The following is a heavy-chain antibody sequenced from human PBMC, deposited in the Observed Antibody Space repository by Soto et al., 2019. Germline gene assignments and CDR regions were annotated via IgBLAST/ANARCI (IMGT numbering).Heavy chain of an antibody. V-gene: IGHV1-18*01. CDR1: GYTFTSYG. D-gene: IGHD4-17*01. CDR2: ISAYNGNT. Sequence: ASVKVSCKASGYTFTSYGISWVRQAPGQGLEWMGWISAYNGNTNYAQKLQGRVTMTTDTSTSTAYMELRSLRSDDTAVYYCARDHPYGDPESFWFDPWGQGTLVTVSS. J-gene: IGHJ5*02. CDR3: ARDHPYGDPESFWFDP.